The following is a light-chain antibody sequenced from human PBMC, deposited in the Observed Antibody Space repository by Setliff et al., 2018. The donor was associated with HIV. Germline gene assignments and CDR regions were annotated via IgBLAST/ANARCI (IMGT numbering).Light chain of an antibody. Sequence: QSVLTQPPSASGTPGQRVTISCSGSSSNIGGNYVHWYQQLPGTAPKLLIYRNNQRPSGVPDRFSGSKSGTSASLAISGLRSEDEADYYCAAWDDSLSGVVFGGGTQLTVL. J-gene: IGLJ2*01. CDR3: AAWDDSLSGVV. CDR1: SSNIGGNY. CDR2: RNN. V-gene: IGLV1-47*01.